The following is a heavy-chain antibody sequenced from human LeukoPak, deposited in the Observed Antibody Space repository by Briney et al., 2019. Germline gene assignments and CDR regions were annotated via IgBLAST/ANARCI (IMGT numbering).Heavy chain of an antibody. J-gene: IGHJ6*03. D-gene: IGHD6-6*01. CDR3: ARLAALRGFYYYMDV. V-gene: IGHV4-61*02. CDR2: IYISGST. CDR1: GGSISSASYY. Sequence: PSQTLSLTCTVSGGSISSASYYWSWIRQPAGKGLEWIGRIYISGSTNYKSSLKSRVTISVDTSKNQFYLRLSSVTAADTAVYYCARLAALRGFYYYMDVWGKGTTVTVSS.